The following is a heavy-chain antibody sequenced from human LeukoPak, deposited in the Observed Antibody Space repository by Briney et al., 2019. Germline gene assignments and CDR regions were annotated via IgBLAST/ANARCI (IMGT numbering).Heavy chain of an antibody. Sequence: GGSLRLSCAASGFTFSRYWMSWVRQAPGKGLEWVANIKQDGSEKYYVDSVKGRFTISRDNSKNTLYLQMNSLRAEDTAVYYCAKDTGWELPESDYYYYYGMDVWGQRTTVTVSS. CDR2: IKQDGSEK. CDR3: AKDTGWELPESDYYYYYGMDV. V-gene: IGHV3-7*01. CDR1: GFTFSRYW. D-gene: IGHD1-26*01. J-gene: IGHJ6*02.